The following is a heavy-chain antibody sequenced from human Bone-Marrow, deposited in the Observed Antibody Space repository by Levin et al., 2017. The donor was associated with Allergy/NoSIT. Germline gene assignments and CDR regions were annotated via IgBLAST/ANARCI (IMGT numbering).Heavy chain of an antibody. CDR1: GYGFPTYW. V-gene: IGHV5-51*01. CDR3: ARGYTTADY. Sequence: KVSCRASGYGFPTYWIGWVRQMPGKGLEYMGIIYPDDSDTRYSPSFQGQVTISVDKSINTAYLQWSSLKASDSAIYFCARGYTTADYWGQGTVVTVSS. D-gene: IGHD2-2*02. CDR2: IYPDDSDT. J-gene: IGHJ4*02.